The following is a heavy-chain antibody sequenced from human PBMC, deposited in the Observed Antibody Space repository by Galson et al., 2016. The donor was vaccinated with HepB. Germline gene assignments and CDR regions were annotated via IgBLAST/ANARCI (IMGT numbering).Heavy chain of an antibody. J-gene: IGHJ4*02. CDR3: AKEVAGSGSYDN. Sequence: SVKVSCKASGYTFTGYYMHWVRQAPGQGLEWMGWINPNSGGTNYAQKFQGRVTMTRDTSISTAYMELSSLTSGDTAVYYCAKEVAGSGSYDNWGQGALVTVSS. CDR2: INPNSGGT. V-gene: IGHV1-2*02. D-gene: IGHD6-19*01. CDR1: GYTFTGYY.